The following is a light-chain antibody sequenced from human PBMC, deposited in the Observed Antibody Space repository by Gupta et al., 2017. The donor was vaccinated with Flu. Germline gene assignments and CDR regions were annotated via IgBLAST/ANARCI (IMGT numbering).Light chain of an antibody. J-gene: IGLJ1*01. CDR3: SSYASSNNVV. Sequence: QSALTQLPSASGSPGQSVTISCTGTSSDVGGYNYVSWYQPPPGKAPILMIYEVTKRPSGVPERFAGSKSGNTASLTVSGLQAEDDAYYYCSSYASSNNVVFGTGTKLTVL. CDR1: SSDVGGYNY. CDR2: EVT. V-gene: IGLV2-8*01.